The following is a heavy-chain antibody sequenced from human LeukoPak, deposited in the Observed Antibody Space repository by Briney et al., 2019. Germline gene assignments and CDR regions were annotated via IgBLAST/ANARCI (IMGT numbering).Heavy chain of an antibody. Sequence: GGSLRLSCAASGVIFSNYAMTWVRQAPGKGLEWVSSIHGNDGSTYYADSVRGRFTISRDNSKNTLYLQVNSLTAEDTAVYSCAKARRVGDYTPFDYLGQGTLVTVSS. J-gene: IGHJ4*02. CDR1: GVIFSNYA. CDR3: AKARRVGDYTPFDY. CDR2: IHGNDGST. V-gene: IGHV3-23*01. D-gene: IGHD4-17*01.